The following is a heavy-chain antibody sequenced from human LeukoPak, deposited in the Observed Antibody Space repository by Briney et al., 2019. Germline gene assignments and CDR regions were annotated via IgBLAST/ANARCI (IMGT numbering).Heavy chain of an antibody. D-gene: IGHD1-26*01. CDR1: GFTFSDHD. V-gene: IGHV3-72*01. J-gene: IGHJ4*02. CDR2: IRKKANSYTT. CDR3: ARLVGANN. Sequence: GESLKISCAASGFTFSDHDMDWVRQAPGKGLEWVGRIRKKANSYTTEYAASVKGRFTISRDGSQNSLYLQMNSLTAEDTAVYYCARLVGANNWGQGTLVIVSS.